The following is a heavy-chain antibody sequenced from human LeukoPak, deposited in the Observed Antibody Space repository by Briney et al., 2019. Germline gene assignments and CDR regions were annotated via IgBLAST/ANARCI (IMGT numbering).Heavy chain of an antibody. CDR3: ARVHCSSTSCLSFDY. J-gene: IGHJ4*02. CDR1: GYTFTGYY. Sequence: ASVKVSCKASGYTFTGYYMHWVRQAPGQGLEWMGWINPNSGGTNYAQKFQGWVTMTRDTSISTAYMELSRLRSDDTAVYYCARVHCSSTSCLSFDYWGQGTLVTVSS. V-gene: IGHV1-2*04. D-gene: IGHD2-2*01. CDR2: INPNSGGT.